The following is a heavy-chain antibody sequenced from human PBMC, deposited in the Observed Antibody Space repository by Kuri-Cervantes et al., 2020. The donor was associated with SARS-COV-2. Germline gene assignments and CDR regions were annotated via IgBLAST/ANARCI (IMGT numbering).Heavy chain of an antibody. Sequence: ASVKVSCKASGYTFTSYDINWVRQAPGQGLEWMGWINPNSGGTNYAQKFQGRVTMTRDTSISTAYMELSRLRSDDTAVYYCARDAGLWLGTVYYMDVWGKGTTVTVSS. J-gene: IGHJ6*03. CDR1: GYTFTSYD. D-gene: IGHD3-10*01. CDR3: ARDAGLWLGTVYYMDV. CDR2: INPNSGGT. V-gene: IGHV1-2*02.